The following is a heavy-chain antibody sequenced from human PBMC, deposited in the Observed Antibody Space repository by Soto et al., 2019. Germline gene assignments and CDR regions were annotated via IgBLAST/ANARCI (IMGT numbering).Heavy chain of an antibody. CDR1: GGTFSSYA. CDR2: IIPIFGTA. Sequence: SVKVSCKASGGTFSSYAISWVRQAPGQGLEWMGGIIPIFGTANYAQKFQGRVTITADESTSTAYMGLSSLRSEDTAVYYCARDAFIAARQGARYYFDYWGQGTLVTVSS. V-gene: IGHV1-69*13. D-gene: IGHD6-6*01. CDR3: ARDAFIAARQGARYYFDY. J-gene: IGHJ4*02.